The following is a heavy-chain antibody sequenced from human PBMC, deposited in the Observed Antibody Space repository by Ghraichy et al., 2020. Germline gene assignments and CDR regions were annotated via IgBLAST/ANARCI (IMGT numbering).Heavy chain of an antibody. CDR2: IKSKTDGGTT. J-gene: IGHJ4*02. CDR3: TTVAGYYYDSSGYYRTFDY. D-gene: IGHD3-22*01. V-gene: IGHV3-15*01. CDR1: GFTFSNAW. Sequence: GGSLRLSCAASGFTFSNAWMSWVRQAPGKGLEWVGRIKSKTDGGTTDYAAPVKGRFTISRDDSKNTLYLQMNSLKTEDTAVYYCTTVAGYYYDSSGYYRTFDYWGQGTLVTVSS.